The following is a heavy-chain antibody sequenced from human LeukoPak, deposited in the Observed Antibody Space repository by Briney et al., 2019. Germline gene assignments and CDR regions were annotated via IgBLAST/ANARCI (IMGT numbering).Heavy chain of an antibody. D-gene: IGHD2-2*01. V-gene: IGHV3-53*01. CDR3: AKDRPGSTSFDY. CDR1: GFTVSTNY. J-gene: IGHJ4*02. Sequence: GGSLTLSCAASGFTVSTNYMSWVRQAPGKGLEWVSVIYSSGTTYYADSVKGRFTISRDNSKNTLYLQMDSLRAEDTAVYYCAKDRPGSTSFDYWGQGTLVTVSS. CDR2: IYSSGTT.